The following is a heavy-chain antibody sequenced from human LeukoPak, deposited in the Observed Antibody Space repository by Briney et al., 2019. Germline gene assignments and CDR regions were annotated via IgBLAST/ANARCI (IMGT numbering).Heavy chain of an antibody. D-gene: IGHD4-23*01. J-gene: IGHJ3*02. CDR3: ARDTVVTPYAFDI. V-gene: IGHV4-38-2*02. Sequence: SETLSLTCTVSGYSITSIYYWGWIPQPPGKGLEWIGSIHHSGDTAYNPSLKSRVTISVDTSKSQFSLKLSSVTAADTAVYYCARDTVVTPYAFDIWGQGTMVTVSS. CDR2: IHHSGDT. CDR1: GYSITSIYY.